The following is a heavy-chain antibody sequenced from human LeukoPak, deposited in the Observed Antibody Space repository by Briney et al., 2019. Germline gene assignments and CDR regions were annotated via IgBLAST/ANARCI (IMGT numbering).Heavy chain of an antibody. J-gene: IGHJ4*02. CDR1: GFTFSSYS. CDR3: ARFIAAPYYFDY. Sequence: GGSLRLSCAASGFTFSSYSMNWVRQAPGKVLEWVSFISSSRSYIYYADSVKGRFTISRDNAKNSLYLQMNNLRAEDTAVYYCARFIAAPYYFDYWGRGTLVTVSS. CDR2: ISSSRSYI. V-gene: IGHV3-21*01. D-gene: IGHD6-13*01.